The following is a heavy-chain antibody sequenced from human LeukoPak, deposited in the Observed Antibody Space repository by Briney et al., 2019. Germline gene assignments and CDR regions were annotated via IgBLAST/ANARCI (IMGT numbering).Heavy chain of an antibody. D-gene: IGHD6-13*01. Sequence: SVKVSCKASGGTFSSYAISWVRQAPGQGLEWMGRIIPILGIANCAQKFQGRVTITADKSTSTAYMELSSLRSEDTAVYYCARSTYSSSWYGAYWGQGTLVTVSS. J-gene: IGHJ4*02. CDR3: ARSTYSSSWYGAY. V-gene: IGHV1-69*04. CDR2: IIPILGIA. CDR1: GGTFSSYA.